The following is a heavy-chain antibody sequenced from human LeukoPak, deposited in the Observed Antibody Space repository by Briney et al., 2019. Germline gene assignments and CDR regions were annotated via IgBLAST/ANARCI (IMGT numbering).Heavy chain of an antibody. D-gene: IGHD3-10*01. CDR1: GGSISSYY. CDR2: IYYSGST. CDR3: ARGWVRGGSDWFDP. J-gene: IGHJ5*02. V-gene: IGHV4-59*12. Sequence: SETLSLTCTVSGGSISSYYWSWIRQPPGKGLEWIGYIYYSGSTNYNPSLKSRVTISVDTSKNQFSLKLSSVTAADTAVYYCARGWVRGGSDWFDPWGQGTLVTVSS.